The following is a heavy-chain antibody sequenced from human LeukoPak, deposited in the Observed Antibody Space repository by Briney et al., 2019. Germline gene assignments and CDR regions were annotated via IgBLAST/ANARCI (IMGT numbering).Heavy chain of an antibody. CDR2: ITSDGGST. CDR1: GFTFSTYA. CDR3: VKDQSGSGSW. Sequence: GGSLRLSCSASGFTFSTYAMHWGRQAPRKGLEYVSSITSDGGSTYYADSVKGRFTISRHNSKNTLYLQVNSLRPEDTAVYYCVKDQSGSGSWWGQGTLVTVS. D-gene: IGHD3-10*01. V-gene: IGHV3-64D*06. J-gene: IGHJ4*02.